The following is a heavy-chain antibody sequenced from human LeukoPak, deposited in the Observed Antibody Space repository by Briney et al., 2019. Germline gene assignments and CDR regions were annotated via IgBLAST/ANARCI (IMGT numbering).Heavy chain of an antibody. Sequence: QPGGSLRLSCAASGFTFSSYAMSWVRQAPGKGLEWVLAISGSGGSTYYADSVKGRFTISRDNSKNTLYLQMNSLRAEDTAVYYCAKGGSYGPQAGDYWGQGTLVTVSS. J-gene: IGHJ4*02. CDR3: AKGGSYGPQAGDY. CDR1: GFTFSSYA. CDR2: ISGSGGST. D-gene: IGHD5-18*01. V-gene: IGHV3-23*01.